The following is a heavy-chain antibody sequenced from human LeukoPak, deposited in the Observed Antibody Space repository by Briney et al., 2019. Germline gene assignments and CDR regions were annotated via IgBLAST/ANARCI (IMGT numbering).Heavy chain of an antibody. V-gene: IGHV3-30*02. Sequence: PGGSLRLSCAASGFTFSSYGMHWVRQAPGKGLEWVAFIRYDGSNKYYADSVKGRFTISRDNSKNTLYLQMNSLRAEDTAVYYCAKDQRCSGGSCYSDYYYYYYMDVWGKGTTVTVSS. CDR2: IRYDGSNK. CDR3: AKDQRCSGGSCYSDYYYYYYMDV. CDR1: GFTFSSYG. J-gene: IGHJ6*03. D-gene: IGHD2-15*01.